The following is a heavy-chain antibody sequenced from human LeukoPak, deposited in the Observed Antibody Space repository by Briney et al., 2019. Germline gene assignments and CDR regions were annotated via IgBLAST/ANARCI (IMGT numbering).Heavy chain of an antibody. V-gene: IGHV4-39*07. Sequence: SETLSLTCTVSGGSISSSYYWGWIRQPPGKGLEWIGSIYYSGSTYYNPSLKSRVTISVDTSKNQFSLKLSSVTAADTAVYYCTSGSGYSYGYFDYYYYYYMDVWGKGTTVTVSS. D-gene: IGHD5-18*01. CDR1: GGSISSSYY. CDR2: IYYSGST. J-gene: IGHJ6*03. CDR3: TSGSGYSYGYFDYYYYYYMDV.